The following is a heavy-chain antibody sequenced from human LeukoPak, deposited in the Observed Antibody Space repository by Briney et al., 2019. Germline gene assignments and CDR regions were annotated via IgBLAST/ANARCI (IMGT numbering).Heavy chain of an antibody. V-gene: IGHV4-39*07. CDR2: IYYSGST. J-gene: IGHJ4*02. Sequence: PSETLSLTCTVSGGSISSSSYYWGWIRQPPGKGLEWIGSIYYSGSTYYNPSLKSRVTISVDTSKNQFSLKLSSVTAADTAVYYCARVPRGVRGPQLVDYWGQGTLITVSS. CDR1: GGSISSSSYY. D-gene: IGHD3-10*01. CDR3: ARVPRGVRGPQLVDY.